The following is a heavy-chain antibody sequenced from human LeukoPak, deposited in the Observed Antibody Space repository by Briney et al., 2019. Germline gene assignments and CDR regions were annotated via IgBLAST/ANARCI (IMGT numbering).Heavy chain of an antibody. D-gene: IGHD2-2*01. CDR2: IYSGGST. V-gene: IGHV3-53*04. CDR1: GFTVSSNY. J-gene: IGHJ6*02. Sequence: SGGSLRLSCAASGFTVSSNYMSWVRQAPGKGLEWVSVIYSGGSTYYADSVKGRFTISRHNSKNTLYLQMNSLRAEDTAVYYCARLGYCSSTSCRHYYYYGMDVWGQGTTVTVSS. CDR3: ARLGYCSSTSCRHYYYYGMDV.